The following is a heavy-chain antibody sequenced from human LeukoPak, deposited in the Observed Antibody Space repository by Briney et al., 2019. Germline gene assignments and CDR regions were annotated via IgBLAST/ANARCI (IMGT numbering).Heavy chain of an antibody. Sequence: PGGSLRLSCAASGFIVSSNYMSWVRQAPGKGLEWVSVIYSGGSTYYADSEKGRFTISRDNSKNTLYLQMNSLRAEDSAVYYCATDREGDPSAYYLVGGQGTLITVSS. CDR2: IYSGGST. V-gene: IGHV3-53*01. D-gene: IGHD3-22*01. CDR1: GFIVSSNY. J-gene: IGHJ4*02. CDR3: ATDREGDPSAYYLV.